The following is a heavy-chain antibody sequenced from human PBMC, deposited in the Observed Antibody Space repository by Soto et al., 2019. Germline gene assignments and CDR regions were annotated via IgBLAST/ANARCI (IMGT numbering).Heavy chain of an antibody. J-gene: IGHJ6*02. CDR1: GESFSGYY. V-gene: IGHV4-34*01. Sequence: QVQLQQWGAGLLKPSETLYFTFAVYGESFSGYYWSWIRQPPGKGLEWIGEINHSGSTNYNPSLKSRVTISVDTSKNQFSLKLSSVTAADTAVYYCARGLSRCSAGSCYVPYYYYVMDVWGQGTTVTVSS. CDR2: INHSGST. D-gene: IGHD2-15*01. CDR3: ARGLSRCSAGSCYVPYYYYVMDV.